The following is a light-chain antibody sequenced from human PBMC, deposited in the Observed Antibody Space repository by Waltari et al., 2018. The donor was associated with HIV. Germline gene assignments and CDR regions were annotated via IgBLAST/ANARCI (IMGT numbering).Light chain of an antibody. J-gene: IGLJ3*02. V-gene: IGLV2-18*02. CDR3: SSYTSSNTWV. CDR1: SSDVGYYNR. Sequence: QSALPQPPSVSGSPGQSVTIPCTGTSSDVGYYNRVSWYQQPPGTAPNLMIFEVSNRPSGVPDRFSGSKSDNTASLTISGLQAEDEADYYCSSYTSSNTWVFGGGTRLTVL. CDR2: EVS.